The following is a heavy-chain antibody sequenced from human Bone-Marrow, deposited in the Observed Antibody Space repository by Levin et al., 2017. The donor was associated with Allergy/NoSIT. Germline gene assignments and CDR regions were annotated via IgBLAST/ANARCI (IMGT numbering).Heavy chain of an antibody. CDR1: GFTFSSYS. J-gene: IGHJ4*02. V-gene: IGHV3-7*01. Sequence: GESLKISCAASGFTFSSYSMTWVRQAPGKGPEWVANINEDGTEKYYVDSVKGRFTISRDNGKNSLYLQMNSLRDEDTAVYYCARDLTVGATLDYWGQGTLVTVSS. CDR2: INEDGTEK. D-gene: IGHD1-26*01. CDR3: ARDLTVGATLDY.